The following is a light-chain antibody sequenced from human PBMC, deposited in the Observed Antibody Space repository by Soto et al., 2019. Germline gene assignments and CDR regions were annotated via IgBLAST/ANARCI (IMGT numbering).Light chain of an antibody. J-gene: IGKJ5*01. CDR3: QQYGTSPIT. CDR2: GVS. Sequence: EIVLTQSPGTLSLSPGERATLSCRASQSGSSSYLAWYQQRPGQAPRLLIYGVSSRATGIPDRFSGSGSGTDFTLTISRLEPEDFAVYYCQQYGTSPITFGQGTRLEIK. V-gene: IGKV3-20*01. CDR1: QSGSSSY.